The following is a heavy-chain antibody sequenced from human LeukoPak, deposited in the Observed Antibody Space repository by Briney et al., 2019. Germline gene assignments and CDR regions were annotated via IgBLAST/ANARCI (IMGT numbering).Heavy chain of an antibody. D-gene: IGHD7-27*01. CDR2: IKHDGSEK. J-gene: IGHJ4*02. Sequence: GGSLRLSCAAYGFTFSSNWMSLVRQAPGKGLEWVANIKHDGSEKYYVESVKGRFTISRDNAENSLYLQMNSLRAEDTAVYYCARVGIKSDYWGQGTLVTVSS. V-gene: IGHV3-7*01. CDR1: GFTFSSNW. CDR3: ARVGIKSDY.